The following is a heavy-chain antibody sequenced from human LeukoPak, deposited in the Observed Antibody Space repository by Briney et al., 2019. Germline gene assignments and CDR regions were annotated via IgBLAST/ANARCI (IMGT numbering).Heavy chain of an antibody. CDR2: IYHGGNT. J-gene: IGHJ4*02. V-gene: IGHV4-34*07. D-gene: IGHD5-12*01. CDR3: ATRDQSRTDIVPPDY. CDR1: GGSLSGYY. Sequence: SETLSLTCAVYGGSLSGYYWSWIRQPPGKGLEWIGEIYHGGNTNYSPSLKTRVTISMDKSKNHLSLNLNSVTAADTAVYYCATRDQSRTDIVPPDYWGQGTLVTVSS.